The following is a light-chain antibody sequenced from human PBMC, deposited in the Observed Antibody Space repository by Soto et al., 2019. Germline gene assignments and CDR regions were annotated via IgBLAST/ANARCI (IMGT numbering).Light chain of an antibody. J-gene: IGKJ2*01. CDR2: GAS. CDR1: QSVSSSY. CDR3: QQYGSSPRVYT. V-gene: IGKV3-20*01. Sequence: EIVLTQSPGTLSLSPGERATLSCRASQSVSSSYLAWYQQKPGQAPRLLIYGASGRATGIPDRFSGSGSGTDFTLTISRLEPEDFAVYYCQQYGSSPRVYTFGQGTKLDI.